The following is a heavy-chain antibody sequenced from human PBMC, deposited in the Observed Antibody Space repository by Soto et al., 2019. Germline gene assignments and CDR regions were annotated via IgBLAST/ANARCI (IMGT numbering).Heavy chain of an antibody. D-gene: IGHD5-12*01. CDR1: GFTFSDYY. CDR2: ITESGHAA. CDR3: ARAIRGYGAYGGY. J-gene: IGHJ4*02. V-gene: IGHV3-11*04. Sequence: QVQLVESGGDLVKPGGSLRLSCAASGFTFSDYYMSWIRQTPGKGLEWLSYITESGHAAEYSDSVRGRFTISTDNNKNSLFLQMNSLRVDDTGVYYCARAIRGYGAYGGYLGQGTLVTVSS.